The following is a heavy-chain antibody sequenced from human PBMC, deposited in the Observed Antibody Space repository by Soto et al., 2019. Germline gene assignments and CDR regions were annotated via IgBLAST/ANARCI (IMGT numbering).Heavy chain of an antibody. J-gene: IGHJ4*02. CDR1: GFTFSSYA. V-gene: IGHV3-23*01. CDR2: ISGSGGST. Sequence: EVQLLESGGGLVQPGGSLRLSCAASGFTFSSYAMNWVRQAPGKGLEWVSVISGSGGSTYYTDSVKGRFTISRDNSKNTIYLQMNSLRAEDTAVYYCARRSSSWYFDCWGQGTLVTVSS. D-gene: IGHD6-13*01. CDR3: ARRSSSWYFDC.